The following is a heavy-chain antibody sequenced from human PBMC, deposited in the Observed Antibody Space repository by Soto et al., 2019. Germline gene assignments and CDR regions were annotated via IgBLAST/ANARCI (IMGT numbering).Heavy chain of an antibody. CDR1: GFTFSSYS. J-gene: IGHJ4*02. V-gene: IGHV3-48*01. CDR3: ARAGSGSYLEAVIDY. CDR2: ISSSSSTI. Sequence: SLRLSCAASGFTFSSYSMNWVRQAPGKGLEWVSYISSSSSTIYYADSVKGRFTISRDNAKNSLYLQMNSLRAEDTAVYYCARAGSGSYLEAVIDYWGQGTLVTVSS. D-gene: IGHD3-10*01.